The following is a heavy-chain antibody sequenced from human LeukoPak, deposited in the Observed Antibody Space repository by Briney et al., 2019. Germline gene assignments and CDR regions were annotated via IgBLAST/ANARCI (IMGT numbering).Heavy chain of an antibody. CDR2: FFYTGRN. CDR1: GGSINSGSYY. V-gene: IGHV4-39*07. CDR3: ASLTTADAFDI. D-gene: IGHD3-22*01. Sequence: SETLSLTCTVSGGSINSGSYYWGWVRQPPGKGLEWIGSFFYTGRNYHYNPSLRSRVSFSIDTSNKQFSLKLTSVTAADTAVFYCASLTTADAFDIWGQGTMVTVSS. J-gene: IGHJ3*02.